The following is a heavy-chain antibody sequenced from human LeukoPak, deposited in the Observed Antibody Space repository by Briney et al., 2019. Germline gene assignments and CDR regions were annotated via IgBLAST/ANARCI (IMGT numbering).Heavy chain of an antibody. CDR2: ISYDGSNK. V-gene: IGHV3-30-3*01. CDR1: GFTFSSYA. Sequence: GGSLRLSCAASGFTFSSYAMHWVRQAPGKGLEWVAVISYDGSNKYYAXXVKGRFTISRDNSKNTLYLQMNSLRAEDTAVYYCARDLDYGGNSEVGYWGQGTLVTVSS. J-gene: IGHJ4*02. D-gene: IGHD4-23*01. CDR3: ARDLDYGGNSEVGY.